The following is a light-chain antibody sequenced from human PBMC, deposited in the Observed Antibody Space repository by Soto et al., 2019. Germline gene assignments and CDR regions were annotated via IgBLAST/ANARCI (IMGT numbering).Light chain of an antibody. J-gene: IGLJ2*01. V-gene: IGLV2-14*01. CDR3: SSHTSSSIL. CDR1: SSDDGTYKY. Sequence: QSALTQPASVSGSPGQSITISCTGPSSDDGTYKYVSWYQQHPDKVPKRIIYEVSNRPSGVSNRFSGSKSGNTASLIISGLQAEDEADYYCSSHTSSSILFGGGTKVTVL. CDR2: EVS.